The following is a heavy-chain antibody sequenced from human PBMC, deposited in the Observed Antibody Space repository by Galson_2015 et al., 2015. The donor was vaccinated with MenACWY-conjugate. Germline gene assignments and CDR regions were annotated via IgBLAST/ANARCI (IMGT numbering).Heavy chain of an antibody. J-gene: IGHJ4*02. CDR1: GFTFRNST. CDR3: VKPDGGSLRWDH. CDR2: IDSSSSYI. D-gene: IGHD2-15*01. Sequence: SLRLSCAASGFTFRNSTMNWARQAPGKGLEWVASIDSSSSYIYYADSVKGRSTISRDNAKNSLILQMNSLRVEDTAVYYCVKPDGGSLRWDHWGQGTRFTVSS. V-gene: IGHV3-21*01.